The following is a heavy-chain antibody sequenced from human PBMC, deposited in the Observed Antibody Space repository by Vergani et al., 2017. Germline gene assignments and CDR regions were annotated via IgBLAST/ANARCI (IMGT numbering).Heavy chain of an antibody. V-gene: IGHV3-23*01. CDR1: GFTFSTYA. D-gene: IGHD3-22*01. CDR3: AGPQGTSAYYYGGFDY. Sequence: EVHLLESGGGLRQPGGSLKLSCAASGFTFSTYAMTWVCPTPGKGLGWVPNISSDGGSTYYADSVKGRFTISRDNAKNTLSLQMNSLTAEDTAIYYCAGPQGTSAYYYGGFDYWGQGILVTVSS. J-gene: IGHJ4*02. CDR2: ISSDGGST.